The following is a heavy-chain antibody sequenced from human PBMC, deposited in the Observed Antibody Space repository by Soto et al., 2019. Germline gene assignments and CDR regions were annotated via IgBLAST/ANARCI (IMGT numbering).Heavy chain of an antibody. Sequence: QITLKESGPTLVKPTQTVTLTCTFSGFSLSTNAVGLGWIRQPPGQALEWLGLTYWNGDLRYNPSLHGRLTITKDTSNNQVFLTMTNVEPADTASYYCAYRRVAARTDAFSFWGPGTMVTVSS. CDR2: TYWNGDL. CDR3: AYRRVAARTDAFSF. CDR1: GFSLSTNAVG. V-gene: IGHV2-5*01. J-gene: IGHJ3*01. D-gene: IGHD6-6*01.